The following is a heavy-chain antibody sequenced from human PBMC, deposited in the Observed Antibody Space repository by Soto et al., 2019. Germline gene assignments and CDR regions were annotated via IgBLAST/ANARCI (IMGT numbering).Heavy chain of an antibody. D-gene: IGHD6-6*01. CDR3: GGLEGYSSSPYYFDY. CDR2: IYHSGST. V-gene: IGHV4-30-2*01. J-gene: IGHJ4*02. Sequence: SETLSLTCAVSGGSISSGGYSWSWIRQPPGKGLEWIGYIYHSGSTYYNPSLKSRVTISVDGSKNQFSLKLSSVTAADTAVYYCGGLEGYSSSPYYFDYWGQGTLVTVSS. CDR1: GGSISSGGYS.